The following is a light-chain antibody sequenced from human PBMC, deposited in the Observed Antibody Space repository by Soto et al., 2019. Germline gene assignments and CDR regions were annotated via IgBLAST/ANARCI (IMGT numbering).Light chain of an antibody. CDR2: VAS. CDR1: QSISSSY. V-gene: IGKV3-20*01. Sequence: EIVLTQSPDTLSLSPGERGTLSCRASQSISSSYLAWYQKKPGQAPRLLIYVASNMAIGFPDRFSGSGSGTDFFLTISRLEPEDFAVYYCQQYWTFGQGTKVDIK. CDR3: QQYWT. J-gene: IGKJ1*01.